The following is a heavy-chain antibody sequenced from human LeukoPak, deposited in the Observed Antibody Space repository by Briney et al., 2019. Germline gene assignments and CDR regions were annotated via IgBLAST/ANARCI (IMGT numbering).Heavy chain of an antibody. D-gene: IGHD6-6*01. J-gene: IGHJ5*02. V-gene: IGHV3-30*18. CDR3: AKDLIAAGWFDP. CDR1: GFSFSTDG. Sequence: GGSLRLSCAASGFSFSTDGMHWVRQAPGKGLEWVAVISNDGSNKYYADSVKSRFTISRDNSKNTLYLQMNSLRVEDTAVYYCAKDLIAAGWFDPWGQGTLVTVSS. CDR2: ISNDGSNK.